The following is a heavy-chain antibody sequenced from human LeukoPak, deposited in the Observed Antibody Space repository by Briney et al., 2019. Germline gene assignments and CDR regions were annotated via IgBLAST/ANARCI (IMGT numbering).Heavy chain of an antibody. CDR3: ARVSTGWLDP. CDR1: GGSISSYY. J-gene: IGHJ5*02. V-gene: IGHV4-59*01. D-gene: IGHD4-17*01. CDR2: IYYSGST. Sequence: SETLSLTCTVSGGSISSYYWSWIRQPPGKGLEWIGYIYYSGSTNYNPSLKSRVTISVDTSKSQFSLKLSFVTAADTAVYYCARVSTGWLDPWGQGTLVTVSS.